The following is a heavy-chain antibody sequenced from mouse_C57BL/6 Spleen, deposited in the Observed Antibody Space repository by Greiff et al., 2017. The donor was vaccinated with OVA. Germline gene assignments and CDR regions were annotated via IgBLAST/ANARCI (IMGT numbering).Heavy chain of an antibody. J-gene: IGHJ4*01. Sequence: QVQLQQPGAELVRPGSSVKLSCKASGYTFTSYWMHWVKQRPIQGLEWIGNIDPSDSETHYNQKFKDKATLTVDKSSSTAYMQLSSLTSEDSAVDYCARWDWDAMDYWGQGTSVTVSS. D-gene: IGHD4-1*01. V-gene: IGHV1-52*01. CDR3: ARWDWDAMDY. CDR1: GYTFTSYW. CDR2: IDPSDSET.